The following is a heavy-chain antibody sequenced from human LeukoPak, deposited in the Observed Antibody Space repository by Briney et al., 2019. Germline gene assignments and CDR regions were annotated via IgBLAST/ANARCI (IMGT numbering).Heavy chain of an antibody. CDR2: INPNNGGT. CDR1: GYTFTSYH. V-gene: IGHV1-2*06. CDR3: TRESGSYHGNDY. J-gene: IGHJ4*02. D-gene: IGHD1-26*01. Sequence: GASVKVSCKASGYTFTSYHMHWVRQAPGQGLEWMGRINPNNGGTNYAQKFQGRVTMTGDTSISTAYMELSSLRSDDTAVYYCTRESGSYHGNDYWGQGTLVTVSS.